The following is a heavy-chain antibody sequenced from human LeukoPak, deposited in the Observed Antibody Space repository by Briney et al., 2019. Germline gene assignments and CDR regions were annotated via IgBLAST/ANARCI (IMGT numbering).Heavy chain of an antibody. CDR2: IKNDGSST. Sequence: SGGSLRLSCAASGFILNSYWMHWVRQAPGKGLVWVSRIKNDGSSTSYADSVKGRFTISRDNAKNTLYLQMNSLRAEDTAVYYCTRGFRDYWGQGTLVTVSS. CDR3: TRGFRDY. J-gene: IGHJ4*02. V-gene: IGHV3-74*01. D-gene: IGHD3-3*01. CDR1: GFILNSYW.